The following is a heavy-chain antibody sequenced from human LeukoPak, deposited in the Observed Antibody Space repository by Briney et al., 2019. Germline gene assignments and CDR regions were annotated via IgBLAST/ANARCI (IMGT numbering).Heavy chain of an antibody. CDR1: GGFISSSGYS. CDR2: ILHSGDT. J-gene: IGHJ4*02. CDR3: ARQVQTNQYGSGPCDY. V-gene: IGHV4-30-2*01. Sequence: SETLCLTCVVSGGFISSSGYSWTWVRQPPGKGLEWIGYILHSGDTNYSPSLGSRVTISVDRSKNQFSLKLSSVTAADTAVYYCARQVQTNQYGSGPCDYWGQGTLVTVSS. D-gene: IGHD3-10*01.